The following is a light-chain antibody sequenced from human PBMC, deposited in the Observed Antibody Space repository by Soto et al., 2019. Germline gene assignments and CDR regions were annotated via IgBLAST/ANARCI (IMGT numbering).Light chain of an antibody. Sequence: QSVLTQPPSASETPGQRVTISCSGSSSNIGFNYVYWYQQLPGTAPKLLIYRNDQRPSGVPDRFSGSKSGTSASLAISGLRSEDEADYYCAAWDDSLSGSVFGTGTKVTVL. CDR1: SSNIGFNY. V-gene: IGLV1-47*01. CDR3: AAWDDSLSGSV. CDR2: RND. J-gene: IGLJ1*01.